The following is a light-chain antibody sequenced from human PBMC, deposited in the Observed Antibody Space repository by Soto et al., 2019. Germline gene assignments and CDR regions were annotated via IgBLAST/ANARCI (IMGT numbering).Light chain of an antibody. CDR2: DVS. CDR3: SSYTSSSSVV. V-gene: IGLV2-14*01. J-gene: IGLJ2*01. Sequence: QSALTQPASVSGSPGQSITISCTGTSSDVGGYNYVSWYQQHPGKAPKLMMYDVSNRPSGVSNRFSGSKSGNTASLTISGLQAEYEADYYCSSYTSSSSVVFGGGTQLTVL. CDR1: SSDVGGYNY.